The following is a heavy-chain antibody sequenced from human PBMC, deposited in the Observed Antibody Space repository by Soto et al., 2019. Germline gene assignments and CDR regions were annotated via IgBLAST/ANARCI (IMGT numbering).Heavy chain of an antibody. V-gene: IGHV6-1*01. Sequence: SQTLSLTCAISRDSVSSNRAAWNWIRQSPSRGLEWLGRTYYRSKWYNDYADSVKSRITINPDTSKNQFSLQLNSVTPEDTAVYYCTRDWAGTYGLDVWGQGTTVTVSS. D-gene: IGHD3-16*01. CDR2: TYYRSKWYN. CDR1: RDSVSSNRAA. J-gene: IGHJ6*02. CDR3: TRDWAGTYGLDV.